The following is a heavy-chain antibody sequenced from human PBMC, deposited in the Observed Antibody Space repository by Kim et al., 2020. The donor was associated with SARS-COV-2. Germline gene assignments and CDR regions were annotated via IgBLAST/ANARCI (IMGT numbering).Heavy chain of an antibody. V-gene: IGHV4-61*03. CDR1: GGSVDTGSYF. J-gene: IGHJ5*01. CDR2: IYYTGSA. CDR3: ARGWSHNWFDS. Sequence: SETLSLTCSVSGGSVDTGSYFWSWIRQPPGKGLEYIGFIYYTGSANYNPSLKSRVIIFIDTSNNHFSLKLSSVTAADTADYYCARGWSHNWFDSWGQVTL.